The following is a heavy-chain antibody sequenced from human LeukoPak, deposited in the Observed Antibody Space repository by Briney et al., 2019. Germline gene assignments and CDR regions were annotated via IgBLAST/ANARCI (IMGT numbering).Heavy chain of an antibody. V-gene: IGHV1-18*01. CDR1: GYTFTSYG. J-gene: IGHJ4*02. D-gene: IGHD3-10*01. Sequence: ASVKVSFKASGYTFTSYGISWVRQAPGQGVEGMGWISAYNGNTNYAQKLQGRVTMTTDTSTSTAYMELRSLRSDDTAVYYCARVRGYGSGSYYTVSHYFDYWGQGTLVTVSS. CDR2: ISAYNGNT. CDR3: ARVRGYGSGSYYTVSHYFDY.